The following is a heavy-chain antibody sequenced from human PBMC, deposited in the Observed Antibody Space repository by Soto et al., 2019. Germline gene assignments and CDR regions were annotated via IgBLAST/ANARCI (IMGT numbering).Heavy chain of an antibody. CDR2: IIPILGIA. CDR1: GGTFSSYT. CDR3: ARASRPNDAFDI. V-gene: IGHV1-69*02. J-gene: IGHJ3*02. Sequence: QVQLVQSGAEVQKPGSSVKVSCKASGGTFSSYTISWVRQAPGQGLEWMGRIIPILGIANYAQKFQGRVTITADKSTSTAYMELSSLRSEDTAVYYCARASRPNDAFDIWGQGTMVTVSS.